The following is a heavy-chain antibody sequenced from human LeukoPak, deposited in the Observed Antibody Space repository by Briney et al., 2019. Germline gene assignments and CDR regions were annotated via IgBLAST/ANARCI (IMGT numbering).Heavy chain of an antibody. CDR3: ATAKGANNWNAGDY. D-gene: IGHD1-20*01. Sequence: ASVKVSCKASGYTFTSYAMHWVRQAPGQGLEWMGWINPYTGDTYYAQKFQGRVTLTRDTSISTAYMDLSRLQSDDTAVYYCATAKGANNWNAGDYWGQGTLVTVSS. V-gene: IGHV1-2*02. CDR1: GYTFTSYA. J-gene: IGHJ4*02. CDR2: INPYTGDT.